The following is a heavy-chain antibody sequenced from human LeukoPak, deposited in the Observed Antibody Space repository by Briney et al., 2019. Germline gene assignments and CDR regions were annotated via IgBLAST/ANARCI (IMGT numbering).Heavy chain of an antibody. Sequence: SETLSLACTVSGGSISSYYWSWIRQPPGKGLEWIGYIYYSGSTNYNPSLKSRVTISVDTSKNQFSLKLSSVTAADTAVYYCARQKVTAFDYWGQGTLVTVSS. V-gene: IGHV4-59*01. D-gene: IGHD4-11*01. CDR2: IYYSGST. CDR1: GGSISSYY. J-gene: IGHJ4*02. CDR3: ARQKVTAFDY.